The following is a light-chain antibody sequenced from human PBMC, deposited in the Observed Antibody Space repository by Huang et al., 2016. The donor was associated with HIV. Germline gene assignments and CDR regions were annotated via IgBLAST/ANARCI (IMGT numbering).Light chain of an antibody. CDR1: QSVRSN. CDR2: AAS. J-gene: IGKJ1*01. CDR3: HQYNNWPQT. V-gene: IGKV3-15*01. Sequence: EIVMTQSPATLSVSPGERATLSCRASQSVRSNLAWYQHKPGQAPRLLIYAASARASGIPARFSGSGSGTEFTLTISSLQSEDFAVYYCHQYNNWPQTFGQGTKVEIK.